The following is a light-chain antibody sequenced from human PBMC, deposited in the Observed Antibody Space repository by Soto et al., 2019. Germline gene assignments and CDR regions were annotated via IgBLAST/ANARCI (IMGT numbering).Light chain of an antibody. CDR2: NAF. V-gene: IGKV3-20*01. CDR1: QSVSSSY. CDR3: QQYGRSPGT. J-gene: IGKJ4*01. Sequence: EIVLTQSPGPLSLSPGERATLSCRASQSVSSSYLAWYQQKPGQAPRLLIYNAFNRATGIPDRFSGSGSGTDFTHTISRLEPEDFAVYYWQQYGRSPGTFGGGTKVEIK.